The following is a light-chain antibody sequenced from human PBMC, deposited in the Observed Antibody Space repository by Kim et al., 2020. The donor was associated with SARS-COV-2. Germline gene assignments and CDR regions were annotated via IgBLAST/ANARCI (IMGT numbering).Light chain of an antibody. CDR1: QSVSTN. CDR3: QQYHNWPPVDT. V-gene: IGKV3-15*01. Sequence: EIVMTQSPAILSVSPGERATLSCRASQSVSTNLAWYQQKPGQAPRLLIYAASTRATGIPARFSGSGSGAEFTLTISGLQSEDFAVYYCQQYHNWPPVDTFGQGTKLEI. J-gene: IGKJ2*01. CDR2: AAS.